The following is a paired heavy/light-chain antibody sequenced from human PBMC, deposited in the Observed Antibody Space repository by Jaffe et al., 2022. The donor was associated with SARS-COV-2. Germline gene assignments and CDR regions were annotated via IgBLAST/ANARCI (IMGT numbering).Heavy chain of an antibody. D-gene: IGHD5-18*01. CDR1: GYSFTRYW. CDR3: ARRNVDTAMDGRGFGVYYFDY. J-gene: IGHJ4*02. CDR2: IYPGDSDT. V-gene: IGHV5-51*01. Sequence: EVQLVQSGAEVKKPGESLKISCKGSGYSFTRYWIGWVRQMPGKGLEWMGIIYPGDSDTRYSPSFQGQVTISADKSISTAYLQWSSLKASDTAMYFCARRNVDTAMDGRGFGVYYFDYWGQGTLVTVSS.
Light chain of an antibody. V-gene: IGLV1-44*01. CDR1: SSNIGSNT. CDR3: AAWDDSLNGRWV. CDR2: SNN. J-gene: IGLJ3*02. Sequence: QSVLTQPPSASGTPGQRVTISCSGSSSNIGSNTVNWYQQLPGTAPKLLIYSNNQRPSGVPDRFSGSKSGTSASLAISGLQSKDEADYYCAAWDDSLNGRWVFGGGTRLTV.